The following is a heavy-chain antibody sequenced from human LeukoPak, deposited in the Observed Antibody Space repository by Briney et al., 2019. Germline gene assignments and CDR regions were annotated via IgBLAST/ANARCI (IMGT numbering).Heavy chain of an antibody. Sequence: GGSLRLSCAASGLTFSTFSMNWVRQAPGKGPGWVSYISSSSSTIYYADSVKGRFTISRDNAKNSLYLQMNSLRAEDTAVYYCARVRISSGPGGYYFDYWGQGTLVTVSS. CDR3: ARVRISSGPGGYYFDY. CDR2: ISSSSSTI. D-gene: IGHD6-19*01. V-gene: IGHV3-48*04. J-gene: IGHJ4*02. CDR1: GLTFSTFS.